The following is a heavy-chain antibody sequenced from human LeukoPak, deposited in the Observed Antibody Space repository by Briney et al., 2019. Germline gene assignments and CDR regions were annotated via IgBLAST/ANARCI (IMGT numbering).Heavy chain of an antibody. Sequence: GGSLRLSCAASGFTFSSYEMNWVRQAPGKGLEWVSYISSSSSYTNYADSVKGRFTISRDNAKNSLYLQMNSLRAEDTAVYYCARGRIGFGELFDYWGQGTLVTVSS. CDR1: GFTFSSYE. J-gene: IGHJ4*02. D-gene: IGHD3-10*01. CDR2: ISSSSSYT. V-gene: IGHV3-48*03. CDR3: ARGRIGFGELFDY.